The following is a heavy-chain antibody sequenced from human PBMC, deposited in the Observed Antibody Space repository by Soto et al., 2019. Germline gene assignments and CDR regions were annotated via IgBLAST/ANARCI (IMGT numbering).Heavy chain of an antibody. CDR2: VSAYNRNT. Sequence: QVQLVQSGPAVKKPGASVKVSCKGSGYTFSNYGVTWVRQAPGQGLERLGWVSAYNRNTDYAQKFEDRVTMTINTSTNTAYLELRGLTPDDTAAYYCARERRWEPRLYWGQGSL. D-gene: IGHD1-26*01. CDR3: ARERRWEPRLY. CDR1: GYTFSNYG. J-gene: IGHJ4*02. V-gene: IGHV1-18*01.